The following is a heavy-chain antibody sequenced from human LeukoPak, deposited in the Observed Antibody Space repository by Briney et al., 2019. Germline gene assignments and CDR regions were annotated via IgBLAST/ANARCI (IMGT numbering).Heavy chain of an antibody. Sequence: SETLSLTCTVSGGSISSSSYYWGWIRQPPGKGLEWIGSIYYSGSTYYNPSLKSRVTVSVDTSKNQFSLKLSSVTAADTAVYYCARDSMITFGGTHYMDVWGRGTTVTVSS. V-gene: IGHV4-39*07. CDR2: IYYSGST. CDR3: ARDSMITFGGTHYMDV. J-gene: IGHJ6*03. CDR1: GGSISSSSYY. D-gene: IGHD3-16*01.